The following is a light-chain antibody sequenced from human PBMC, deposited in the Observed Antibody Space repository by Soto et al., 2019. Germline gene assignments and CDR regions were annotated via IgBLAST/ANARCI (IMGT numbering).Light chain of an antibody. J-gene: IGLJ1*01. Sequence: LAQPASVSGAPGQSITISCTGTSSDVGGYNYVSWYQQHPGKAPKLMIYDVTNRPSGVSNRFSGSKSGNTASLAISGLQAEDEADYYCSSYTSSSPYVFGTGTKVTVL. V-gene: IGLV2-14*03. CDR1: SSDVGGYNY. CDR2: DVT. CDR3: SSYTSSSPYV.